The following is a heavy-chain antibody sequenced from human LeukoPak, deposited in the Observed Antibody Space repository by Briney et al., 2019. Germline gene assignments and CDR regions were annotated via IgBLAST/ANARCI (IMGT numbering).Heavy chain of an antibody. CDR2: INPNSGGT. CDR3: ARDDYDFWSGYYIPPFDY. V-gene: IGHV1-2*02. D-gene: IGHD3-3*01. Sequence: ASVKVSCKASGYTFTGYYMHWVRQAPGQGLVWMGWINPNSGGTNYAQKFQGRVTMTRDTSISTAYMELSRLRSDDTAVYYCARDDYDFWSGYYIPPFDYWGQGTLVTVSS. J-gene: IGHJ4*02. CDR1: GYTFTGYY.